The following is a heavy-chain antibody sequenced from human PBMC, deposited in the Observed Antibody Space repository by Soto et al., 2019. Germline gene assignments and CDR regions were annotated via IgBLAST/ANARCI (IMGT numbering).Heavy chain of an antibody. D-gene: IGHD1-1*01. CDR1: GYAFSTYG. CDR3: ARGRNGDY. Sequence: QVHLVQSGAEVKKPGASVKVSCKGSGYAFSTYGITWVRQAPGQGLDRMGWISAHTGKTNYAQKPQGRVTVTRDTSTRPAYMEPRRLSSDDTAVYYCARGRNGDYWGQGALVTVSS. V-gene: IGHV1-18*01. J-gene: IGHJ4*02. CDR2: ISAHTGKT.